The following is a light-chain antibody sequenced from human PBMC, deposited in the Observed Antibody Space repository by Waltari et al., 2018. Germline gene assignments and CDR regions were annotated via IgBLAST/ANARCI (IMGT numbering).Light chain of an antibody. J-gene: IGLJ2*01. CDR3: ASFTGNVV. Sequence: QSALTQPASVSGSPGQSITISCTGTSSAVGGYNYVSWYLQHPVKAPKLLIYDVGYRPSGVSNRFSGSKTVNTASLTISGLQAVDEAVYYCASFTGNVVFGGGTKLTVL. V-gene: IGLV2-14*03. CDR1: SSAVGGYNY. CDR2: DVG.